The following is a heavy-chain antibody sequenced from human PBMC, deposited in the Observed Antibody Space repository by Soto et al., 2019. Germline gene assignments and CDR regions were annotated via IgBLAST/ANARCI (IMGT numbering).Heavy chain of an antibody. CDR3: AGRRTTVTPNWFDP. V-gene: IGHV4-30-4*01. J-gene: IGHJ5*02. D-gene: IGHD4-17*01. CDR1: GGSIISGDYY. CDR2: IYYSGST. Sequence: SETLSLTCTVSGGSIISGDYYWIWIRQPPGKGLEWIGYIYYSGSTYYNPSLKSRVTISVDTSKNQFSLKLSSVTAADTAVYYCAGRRTTVTPNWFDPWGQGTLVTVSS.